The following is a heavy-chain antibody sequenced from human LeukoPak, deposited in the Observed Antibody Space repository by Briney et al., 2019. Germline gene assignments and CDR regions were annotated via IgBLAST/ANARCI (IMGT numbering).Heavy chain of an antibody. CDR1: GFTFSSYA. V-gene: IGHV3-23*01. CDR3: ARDIPYSYGSGSTDYYYYGMDV. Sequence: GGSLRLSCGASGFTFSSYAMSWVRQAPGKGLEWVSGISGSGGSTYYADSVKGRFTISRHNSKNTVYLQMNSLRGEDTAVYYCARDIPYSYGSGSTDYYYYGMDVWGQGTTVTVSS. D-gene: IGHD3-10*01. J-gene: IGHJ6*02. CDR2: ISGSGGST.